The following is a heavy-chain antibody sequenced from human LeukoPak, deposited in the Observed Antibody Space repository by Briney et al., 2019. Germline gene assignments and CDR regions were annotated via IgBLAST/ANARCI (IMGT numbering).Heavy chain of an antibody. J-gene: IGHJ4*02. D-gene: IGHD6-19*01. CDR1: GGSFSGYY. CDR3: ARVVRAVAGHPYYFHY. Sequence: AETLSLTCAVYGGSFSGYYWSWLRQPPGKGLEWIGEINHSGSTNYNPSLERRVTITLDTSKNQFSLKLISCPAADAAAFYYARVVRAVAGHPYYFHYWGQGTLVTVSS. V-gene: IGHV4-34*01. CDR2: INHSGST.